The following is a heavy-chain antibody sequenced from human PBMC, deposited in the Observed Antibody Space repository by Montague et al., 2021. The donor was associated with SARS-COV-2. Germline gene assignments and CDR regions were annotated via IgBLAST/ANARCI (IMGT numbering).Heavy chain of an antibody. CDR2: INYTGST. V-gene: IGHV4-39*01. CDR1: GSWNSGAGRN. CDR3: ARHGYYETYDAFDI. J-gene: IGHJ3*02. D-gene: IGHD3-22*01. Sequence: SETLSLTCTRLGSWNSGAGRNSTRLNPTHRSGLDCIGCINYTGSTYYNPSLKSRVTISVDTSKNQFSLKLSSVTAADTAVYYCARHGYYETYDAFDIWGQGSMVTVSS.